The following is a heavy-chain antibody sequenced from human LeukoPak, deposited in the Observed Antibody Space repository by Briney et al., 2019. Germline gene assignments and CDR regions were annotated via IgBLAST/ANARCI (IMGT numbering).Heavy chain of an antibody. V-gene: IGHV3-21*01. D-gene: IGHD2-2*03. Sequence: PGGSLRLSCAASGFTFSSYSMNWVRQAPGKGLEWVSSISSSSSYIYYADSVKGRFTNSRDNAKNSLYLQMNSLRAEDTAVYYCAKDGYCSSTSCGFDYWGQGTLVTVSS. CDR1: GFTFSSYS. CDR3: AKDGYCSSTSCGFDY. J-gene: IGHJ4*02. CDR2: ISSSSSYI.